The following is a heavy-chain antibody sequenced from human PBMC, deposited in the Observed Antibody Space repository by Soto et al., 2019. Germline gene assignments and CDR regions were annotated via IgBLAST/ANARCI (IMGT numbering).Heavy chain of an antibody. D-gene: IGHD1-26*01. CDR3: ARPVGATSGWFDP. J-gene: IGHJ5*02. Sequence: QVQLQQWGAGLLKPSETLSLTCAVYGGSFSGYYWSWIRQPPGKGLEWIGEINHSGSTNYNPSLKSRVXXSXDXXKNQFSLKLSSVTAADTAVYYCARPVGATSGWFDPWGQGTLVTVSS. CDR1: GGSFSGYY. V-gene: IGHV4-34*01. CDR2: INHSGST.